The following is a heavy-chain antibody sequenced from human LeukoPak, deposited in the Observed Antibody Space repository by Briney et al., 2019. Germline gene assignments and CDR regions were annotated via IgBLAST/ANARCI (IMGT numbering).Heavy chain of an antibody. CDR1: GYSISSGYY. CDR3: AREGYSYAFDI. V-gene: IGHV4-38-2*02. J-gene: IGHJ3*02. Sequence: SETLSLTCTVSGYSISSGYYWGWIRQPPGKGLEWIGSIYHSGSTYYNPSLKSRVTISVDTSKNQFSLKLSSVTAADTAVYYCAREGYSYAFDIWGQGTMVTVSS. D-gene: IGHD2-15*01. CDR2: IYHSGST.